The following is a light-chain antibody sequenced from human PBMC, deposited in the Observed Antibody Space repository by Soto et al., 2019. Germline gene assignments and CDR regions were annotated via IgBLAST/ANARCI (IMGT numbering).Light chain of an antibody. J-gene: IGKJ1*01. CDR1: QSVSRY. CDR2: DAS. CDR3: QQRSNWPWT. V-gene: IGKV3-11*01. Sequence: EIVLTQSPATLSLSPGERATLSCRASQSVSRYLAWHQQKPGQAPRLLMYDASNRATDIPARFSGSGSGTDFILTISSLEPEDFEVYYCQQRSNWPWTFGQGTKVDIK.